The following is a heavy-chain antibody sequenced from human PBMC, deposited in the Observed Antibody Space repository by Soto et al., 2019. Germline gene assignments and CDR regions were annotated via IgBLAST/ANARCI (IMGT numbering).Heavy chain of an antibody. CDR2: MNPNSGNT. J-gene: IGHJ4*02. D-gene: IGHD4-17*01. Sequence: QVQLVQSGAEVKKPGASVKVSCKASGYTFTSYDINWVRQATGQGLEWMGWMNPNSGNTGYAQKFQGRVTMTRNTSISTAYMELSSLRSEDTAVYYCARTLVLYGDYPNGIWGQGTLVTVSS. V-gene: IGHV1-8*01. CDR1: GYTFTSYD. CDR3: ARTLVLYGDYPNGI.